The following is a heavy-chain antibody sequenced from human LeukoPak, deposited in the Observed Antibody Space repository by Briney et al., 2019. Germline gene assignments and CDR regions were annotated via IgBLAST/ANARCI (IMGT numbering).Heavy chain of an antibody. CDR3: ARLSSSDYSFDY. Sequence: PSETLSLTCTVSGGSISSSSYYWGWIRQPPGKGLEWIGSIYYTGSTYYNPSLKSRVTISVDTSKNQFSLKLSSVTAADTAVYYRARLSSSDYSFDYWGQGALVTVSS. D-gene: IGHD2-21*02. CDR2: IYYTGST. J-gene: IGHJ4*02. CDR1: GGSISSSSYY. V-gene: IGHV4-39*01.